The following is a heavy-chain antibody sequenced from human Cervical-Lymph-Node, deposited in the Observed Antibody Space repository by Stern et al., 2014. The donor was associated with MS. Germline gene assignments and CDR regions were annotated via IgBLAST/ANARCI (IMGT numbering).Heavy chain of an antibody. D-gene: IGHD3-10*01. CDR3: VKRGITEVRGVRLGDY. J-gene: IGHJ4*02. CDR2: ISYDGSDT. Sequence: VQLVESGGGVVQSGRSLKLSCKASGVTFSSYGMHWVRQAPGKGLEWVAGISYDGSDTYYAESVKGRFTISRDNSKNTLYLEMRSLRPEDTAVYYCVKRGITEVRGVRLGDYWGPGTLVIVSS. CDR1: GVTFSSYG. V-gene: IGHV3-30*18.